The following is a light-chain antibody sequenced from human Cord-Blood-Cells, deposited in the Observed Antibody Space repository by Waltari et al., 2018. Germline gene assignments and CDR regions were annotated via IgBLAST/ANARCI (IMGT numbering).Light chain of an antibody. CDR2: EVS. CDR1: SSDVGGYNH. J-gene: IGLJ1*01. V-gene: IGLV2-14*01. Sequence: QSALTQPASVSGSPGQSLTLSCTGTSSDVGGYNHFSWYQQHPGKAPKLMIYEVSNRPSGVSNRFSGSKSGNTASLTISGLQAEDEADYYCSSYTGSSTPYVFGTGTKVTVL. CDR3: SSYTGSSTPYV.